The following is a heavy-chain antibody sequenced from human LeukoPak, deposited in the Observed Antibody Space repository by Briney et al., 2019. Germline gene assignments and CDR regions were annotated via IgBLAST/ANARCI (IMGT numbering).Heavy chain of an antibody. CDR2: IGASSSTR. V-gene: IGHV3-48*01. CDR3: AVEAAAGTGFDY. J-gene: IGHJ4*02. Sequence: GGSLRLSCAASGFTFRSYSMNWVRQAPGKGLEWISYIGASSSTRYYADSVKGRFTISRDNAKNSLFLQMISLRAEDTAVYYCAVEAAAGTGFDYWGQGTLVTVSS. D-gene: IGHD6-13*01. CDR1: GFTFRSYS.